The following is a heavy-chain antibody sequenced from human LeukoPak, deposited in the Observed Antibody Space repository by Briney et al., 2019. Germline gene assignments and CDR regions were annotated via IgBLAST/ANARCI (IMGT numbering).Heavy chain of an antibody. Sequence: GGSLRLSXAASGFTFSNAWMSWVRQAPGKGLEWVGRIKSKTDGGTTDYAAPVKGRFTISRDDSKNTLYLQMNSLKTEDTAVYYCTTRVVVISYYFDYWGQGTLVTVSS. J-gene: IGHJ4*02. CDR2: IKSKTDGGTT. V-gene: IGHV3-15*01. CDR3: TTRVVVISYYFDY. D-gene: IGHD3-22*01. CDR1: GFTFSNAW.